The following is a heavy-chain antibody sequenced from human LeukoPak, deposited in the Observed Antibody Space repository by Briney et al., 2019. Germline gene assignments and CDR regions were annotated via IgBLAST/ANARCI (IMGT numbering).Heavy chain of an antibody. V-gene: IGHV3-23*01. CDR1: GFTFSSYA. J-gene: IGHJ4*02. D-gene: IGHD6-13*01. Sequence: GGSLRLSCAASGFTFSSYAMSWVRQAPGKALEWVSGISGSGGSAYYADSVKGRFTISRDNSRNTLYLQMNSPRAEDTAVYYCAILPGYSSGWYEVNYWGQGSLVTVSS. CDR2: ISGSGGSA. CDR3: AILPGYSSGWYEVNY.